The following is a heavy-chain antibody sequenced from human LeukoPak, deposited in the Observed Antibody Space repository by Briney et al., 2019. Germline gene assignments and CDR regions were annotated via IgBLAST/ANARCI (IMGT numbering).Heavy chain of an antibody. CDR2: IRYDGSKK. CDR1: GFTFSSYG. J-gene: IGHJ4*02. D-gene: IGHD3-10*01. Sequence: PGGSLRLSCAASGFTFSSYGMHWVRQAPGKGLEWVAFIRYDGSKKYYADSVKGRFTISRDNSKNTLYLQMNSLRAEDTAVYYCAKALYYYGSGSYYNRPFDYWGQGTLVTVSS. CDR3: AKALYYYGSGSYYNRPFDY. V-gene: IGHV3-30*02.